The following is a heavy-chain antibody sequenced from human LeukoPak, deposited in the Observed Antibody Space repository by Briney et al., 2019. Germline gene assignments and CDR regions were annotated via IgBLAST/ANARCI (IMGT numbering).Heavy chain of an antibody. V-gene: IGHV4-34*01. Sequence: KTSETLSLTCAVYGGSFSGYYWSWIRQPPGKGLEWIGEINHSGSTNYNPSLKSRVTISVDTSKNQFSLKLSSVTAADTAVYYCARALGIRTPTLGYWGQGTLVTVSS. CDR1: GGSFSGYY. CDR2: INHSGST. D-gene: IGHD2/OR15-2a*01. CDR3: ARALGIRTPTLGY. J-gene: IGHJ4*02.